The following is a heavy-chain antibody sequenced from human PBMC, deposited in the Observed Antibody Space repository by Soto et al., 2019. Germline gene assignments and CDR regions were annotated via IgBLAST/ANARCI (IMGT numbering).Heavy chain of an antibody. CDR3: VKDLRPNRGWFGP. CDR2: ISGSGGST. Sequence: VGSLRLSCAASGFTFGSYAMSWVRQAPGKELEWVSGISGSGGSTYYADSVKGRFTISRDNSKNTVFLQMNSLRAEDTALYYCVKDLRPNRGWFGPWGQGTRVTVSS. D-gene: IGHD3-3*01. V-gene: IGHV3-23*01. J-gene: IGHJ5*02. CDR1: GFTFGSYA.